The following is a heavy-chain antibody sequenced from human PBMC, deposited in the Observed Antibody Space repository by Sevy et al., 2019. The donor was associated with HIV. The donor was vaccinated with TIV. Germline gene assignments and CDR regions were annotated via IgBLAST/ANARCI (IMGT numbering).Heavy chain of an antibody. Sequence: ASVKVSCKVSGYTLTELSMHWVRQAPGKGLEWMGTFDPEDDEKIYAQKFQGRVTMTEDKSTDIAYMELSRLRSEDTAVYYCATTKDYYDTSGYPFDSWGQGTLVTVSS. D-gene: IGHD3-22*01. CDR2: FDPEDDEK. J-gene: IGHJ4*02. V-gene: IGHV1-24*01. CDR3: ATTKDYYDTSGYPFDS. CDR1: GYTLTELS.